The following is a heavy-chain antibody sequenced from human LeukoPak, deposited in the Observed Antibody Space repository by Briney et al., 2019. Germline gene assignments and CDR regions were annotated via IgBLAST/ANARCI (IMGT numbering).Heavy chain of an antibody. V-gene: IGHV5-51*01. Sequence: GVSLQISSQGSGYGFTSYWIGWVRPMPGKGLEWMGIIYPGDSDTRYSPSFQGQVTISADKSISTAYLQWSSLKASDTAMYYCARLMSNYYYGMDVWGQGTAVTVSS. CDR2: IYPGDSDT. D-gene: IGHD6-6*01. CDR1: GYGFTSYW. CDR3: ARLMSNYYYGMDV. J-gene: IGHJ6*02.